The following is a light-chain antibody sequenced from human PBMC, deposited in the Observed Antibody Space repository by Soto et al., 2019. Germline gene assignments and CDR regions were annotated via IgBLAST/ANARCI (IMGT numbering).Light chain of an antibody. V-gene: IGKV3-11*01. CDR1: QAVNTI. CDR3: HQRQSWPRT. CDR2: LAS. J-gene: IGKJ1*01. Sequence: EIVLTQSPTTLSSFRGDRVTLSCRASQAVNTILAWYQHKPDHAPRLLIYLASNRAAGVPARFSGSGSGTDFTLTISDVEPEDFAVYYCHQRQSWPRTFGQGSKV.